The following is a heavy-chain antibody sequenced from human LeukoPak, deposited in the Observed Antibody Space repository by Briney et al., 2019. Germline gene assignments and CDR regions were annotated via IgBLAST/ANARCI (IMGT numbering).Heavy chain of an antibody. V-gene: IGHV3-73*01. Sequence: GGSLRLSCAASGFIFSGSDMHWGRQDSGKGLEWVGRVTTKPNNYATTYGASVKGRFTISRDDSANTAYLQMNSLKTEDAAVYYCTTYRSGHYWGQGTLVTVSS. CDR3: TTYRSGHY. D-gene: IGHD6-19*01. J-gene: IGHJ4*02. CDR2: VTTKPNNYAT. CDR1: GFIFSGSD.